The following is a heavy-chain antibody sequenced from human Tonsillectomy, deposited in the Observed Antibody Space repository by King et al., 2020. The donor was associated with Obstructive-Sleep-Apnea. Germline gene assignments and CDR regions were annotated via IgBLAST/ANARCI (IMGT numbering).Heavy chain of an antibody. CDR2: IYYSGST. CDR1: GGSISSYY. J-gene: IGHJ4*02. V-gene: IGHV4-59*08. Sequence: VQLQESGPGLVKPSETLSLTCTVSGGSISSYYWSWIRQPPGKGLEWIGHIYYSGSTNYNPSLKSRVTISVDTSKNQFSLKLSSVTAADTAVYYCARLGDRTAMSLDYWGQGTLVTVSS. CDR3: ARLGDRTAMSLDY. D-gene: IGHD5-18*01.